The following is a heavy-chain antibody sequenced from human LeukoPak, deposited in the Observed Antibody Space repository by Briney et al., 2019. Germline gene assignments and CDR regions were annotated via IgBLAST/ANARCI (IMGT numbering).Heavy chain of an antibody. D-gene: IGHD3-3*01. CDR2: IYSGGST. V-gene: IGHV3-66*02. J-gene: IGHJ4*02. CDR3: AKVGQNDFWSGYHPNYFDY. CDR1: GFTVSTNY. Sequence: GGSLRLSCAASGFTVSTNYMNWVRQAPGRGLEWVSVIYSGGSTYYVDSVKGRFTISRDNSKNTLYLQMNSLRAEDTAVYYCAKVGQNDFWSGYHPNYFDYWGQGTLVTVSS.